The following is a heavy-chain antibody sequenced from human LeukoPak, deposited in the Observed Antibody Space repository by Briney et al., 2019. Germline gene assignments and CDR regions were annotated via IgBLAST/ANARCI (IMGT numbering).Heavy chain of an antibody. D-gene: IGHD3-3*01. J-gene: IGHJ3*02. CDR1: GYSFTSYW. CDR3: ASLLRAYYDFWSGPTWGDDAFDI. V-gene: IGHV5-51*01. Sequence: GESLKISCKGSGYSFTSYWIGWVRQMPGKGLEWMGIIYPGDSDTRYSPSFQGQVTISADKSISTAYLQWSSLKASDTAMYYCASLLRAYYDFWSGPTWGDDAFDIWGQGTMVTVSS. CDR2: IYPGDSDT.